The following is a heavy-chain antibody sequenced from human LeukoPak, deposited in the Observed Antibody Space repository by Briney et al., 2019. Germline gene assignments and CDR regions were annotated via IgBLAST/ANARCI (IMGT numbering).Heavy chain of an antibody. V-gene: IGHV3-48*02. J-gene: IGHJ4*02. Sequence: GRSLRLSCAASGFTFSTYGMYWVRQAPGKGLEWISYISSSSSAMLYADSVKGRFTISRDNAKNSLYLQMNSLRDEDTAVYYCTRDTRVGGTMDFDYWGQGTLVTVSS. CDR1: GFTFSTYG. D-gene: IGHD1-26*01. CDR3: TRDTRVGGTMDFDY. CDR2: ISSSSSAM.